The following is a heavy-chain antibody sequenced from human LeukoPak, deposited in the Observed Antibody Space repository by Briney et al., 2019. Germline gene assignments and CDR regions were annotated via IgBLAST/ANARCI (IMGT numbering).Heavy chain of an antibody. CDR1: GFTFSSYE. V-gene: IGHV3-48*03. CDR3: ARDMGQQLVKSTVNWFDP. J-gene: IGHJ5*02. D-gene: IGHD6-13*01. Sequence: GGSLRLSCAASGFTFSSYEMNWVRQAPGKGLEWVSYISSSGSTIYYADSVKGRFTISRDNAKNTLYLQMNSLRAEDTAVYYCARDMGQQLVKSTVNWFDPWGQGTLVTVSS. CDR2: ISSSGSTI.